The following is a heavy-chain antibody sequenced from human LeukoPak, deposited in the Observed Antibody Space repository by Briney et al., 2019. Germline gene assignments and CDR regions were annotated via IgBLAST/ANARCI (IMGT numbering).Heavy chain of an antibody. J-gene: IGHJ4*02. V-gene: IGHV3-53*01. CDR2: IYSGGTT. Sequence: GGSLRLSCAASGFTVSNNYMSWVRQAPGKGLEWVSVIYSGGTTYYADSVKGRFTISRDNSKNTLHLQMNNLRAEDTAVYYCAKENIAAQYTYSYWGQGTLVTVSS. D-gene: IGHD6-6*01. CDR1: GFTVSNNY. CDR3: AKENIAAQYTYSY.